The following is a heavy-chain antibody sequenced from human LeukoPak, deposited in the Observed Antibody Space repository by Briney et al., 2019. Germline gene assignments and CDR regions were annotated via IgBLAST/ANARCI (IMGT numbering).Heavy chain of an antibody. CDR3: ARDAKILTGYHQNSYGMDV. Sequence: SETLSLTCTVSGGSVSSGSYYWSWIRQPPGKGLEWIGYIYYSGSTNYNPSLKSRVTISVDTSKNQFSLKLSSVTAADTAVYYCARDAKILTGYHQNSYGMDVWGQGATVTVSS. J-gene: IGHJ6*02. CDR1: GGSVSSGSYY. V-gene: IGHV4-61*01. D-gene: IGHD3-9*01. CDR2: IYYSGST.